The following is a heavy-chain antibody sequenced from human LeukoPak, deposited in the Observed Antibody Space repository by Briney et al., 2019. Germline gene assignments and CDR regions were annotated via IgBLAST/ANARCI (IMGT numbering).Heavy chain of an antibody. CDR3: ARDPYYYDSSGYYEVYYYYGMDV. V-gene: IGHV3-30-3*01. J-gene: IGHJ6*02. D-gene: IGHD3-22*01. CDR1: GFTFSSYA. Sequence: GGSLRLSCAASGFTFSSYAMHWVRQAPGKGLEWVAVISYDGSNKYYADSVKGQFTISRDNSKNTLYLQMNSLRAEDTAVYYCARDPYYYDSSGYYEVYYYYGMDVWGQGTTVTVSS. CDR2: ISYDGSNK.